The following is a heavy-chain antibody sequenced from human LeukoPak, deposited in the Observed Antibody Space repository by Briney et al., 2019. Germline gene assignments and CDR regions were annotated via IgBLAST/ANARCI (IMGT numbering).Heavy chain of an antibody. Sequence: GGSLRLSCAASGFTFSSYSMNWVRQAPGKGLEWVSSISSSSSYMYYADSVKGRFTISRDNAKNSLYLQMNSLRAEDTAVYYCARDGVARGGSYGLDFDYWGQGTLVTVSS. D-gene: IGHD1-26*01. CDR3: ARDGVARGGSYGLDFDY. CDR1: GFTFSSYS. CDR2: ISSSSSYM. V-gene: IGHV3-21*01. J-gene: IGHJ4*02.